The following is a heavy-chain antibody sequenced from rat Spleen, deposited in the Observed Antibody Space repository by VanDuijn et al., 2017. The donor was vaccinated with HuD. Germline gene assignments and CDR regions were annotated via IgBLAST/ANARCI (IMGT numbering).Heavy chain of an antibody. CDR3: STAGSFTDYYFAGGFDY. CDR1: GFTFSNYY. CDR2: ISTGGGNT. J-gene: IGHJ2*01. D-gene: IGHD1-6*01. Sequence: EVQLVESGGCLVQPGRSLKLSCAASGFTFSNYYMAWVRQAPTKGLEWVAYISTGGGNTYYRDSVKGRFTVSRDNAKSTLYLQMDSLRSEDTATYYCSTAGSFTDYYFAGGFDYWGQGVMVTVSS. V-gene: IGHV5-27*01.